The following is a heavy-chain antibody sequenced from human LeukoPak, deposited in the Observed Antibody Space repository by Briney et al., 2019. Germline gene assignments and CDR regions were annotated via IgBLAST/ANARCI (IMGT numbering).Heavy chain of an antibody. CDR2: FDPEDGET. CDR3: ATDCGYDFWSGYSRCGTY. V-gene: IGHV1-24*01. J-gene: IGHJ4*02. D-gene: IGHD3-3*01. CDR1: GYTLTGLS. Sequence: ASMKVSCKVSGYTLTGLSMHWVRQAPGKGLEWMGGFDPEDGETIYAQKFQGRVTMTEDTSTDTAYMELSSLRSEDTAVYYCATDCGYDFWSGYSRCGTYWGQGTLVTVSS.